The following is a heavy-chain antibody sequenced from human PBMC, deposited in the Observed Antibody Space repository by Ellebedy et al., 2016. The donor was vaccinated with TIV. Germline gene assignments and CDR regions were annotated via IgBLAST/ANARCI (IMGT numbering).Heavy chain of an antibody. Sequence: SETLSLTCTVSGGSISSSSYYWGWIRQPPGKGLEWIGSIYYSGSTYYNPSLKSRVTISVDTSKNQFSLKLSSVTAADTAVYYCARQPKTVAGTGAFDIWGQGTMVTVSS. CDR1: GGSISSSSYY. V-gene: IGHV4-39*01. J-gene: IGHJ3*02. CDR3: ARQPKTVAGTGAFDI. CDR2: IYYSGST. D-gene: IGHD6-19*01.